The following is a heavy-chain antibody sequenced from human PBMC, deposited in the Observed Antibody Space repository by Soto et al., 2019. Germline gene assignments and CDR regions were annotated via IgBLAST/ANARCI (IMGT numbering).Heavy chain of an antibody. V-gene: IGHV1-58*02. CDR1: GFTFTSSA. D-gene: IGHD2-15*01. J-gene: IGHJ4*02. CDR3: AAIPLGYCSGGSCSHFDY. Sequence: SVKVSCKASGFTFTSSAMQWVRQARGQRLEWIGWIVVGSGNTNYAQKFQERVTITRDMSTSTAYMELSSLRSEDTAVYYCAAIPLGYCSGGSCSHFDYWGQGTLVTVSS. CDR2: IVVGSGNT.